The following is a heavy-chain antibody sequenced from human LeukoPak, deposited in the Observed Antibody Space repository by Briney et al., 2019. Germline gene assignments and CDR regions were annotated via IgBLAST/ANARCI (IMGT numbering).Heavy chain of an antibody. CDR1: GFTFSRYW. CDR3: ARGLAVTARGSFDI. Sequence: PGGSLRLSCAASGFTFSRYWITWVRKAPGKGLEWVANIKQDESEKYYVDSVKGRFTISRDNAKNSLYLQMNSLRAEDTAVYYCARGLAVTARGSFDIWGQGTMVTVSS. J-gene: IGHJ3*02. CDR2: IKQDESEK. V-gene: IGHV3-7*03. D-gene: IGHD6-19*01.